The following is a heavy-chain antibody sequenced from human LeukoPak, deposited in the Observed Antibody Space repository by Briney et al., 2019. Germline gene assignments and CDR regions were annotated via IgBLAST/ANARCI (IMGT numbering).Heavy chain of an antibody. CDR2: VSGSSAYT. CDR1: GFTLTNYA. CDR3: ARGAYSGYES. V-gene: IGHV3-23*01. J-gene: IGHJ4*02. D-gene: IGHD5-12*01. Sequence: PGGSLRLSCAASGFTLTNYAMSWVRQAPGKGLEWVSTVSGSSAYTYYADSVKGRFTISRDNSKNTLYLQMNSLRAEDTAVYYCARGAYSGYESGGQGTLVTVSS.